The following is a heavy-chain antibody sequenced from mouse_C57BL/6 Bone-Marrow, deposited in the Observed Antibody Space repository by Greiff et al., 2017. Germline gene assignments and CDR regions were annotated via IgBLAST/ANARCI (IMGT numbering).Heavy chain of an antibody. Sequence: EVKLQESGPGLVKPSQSLSLTCSVTGYSITSGYYWNWIRQFPGNKLEWMGYISYDGSNNSNPSLKNRISITRDTSKNQFFLKLNSVTTEDTATYYCARDDYDGYYFDYWGQGTTLTVSS. CDR2: ISYDGSN. CDR3: ARDDYDGYYFDY. CDR1: GYSITSGYY. V-gene: IGHV3-6*01. D-gene: IGHD2-4*01. J-gene: IGHJ2*01.